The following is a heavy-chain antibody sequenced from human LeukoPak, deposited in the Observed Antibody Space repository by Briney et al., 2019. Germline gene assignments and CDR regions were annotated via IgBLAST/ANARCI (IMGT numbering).Heavy chain of an antibody. CDR2: IRSSSRTI. J-gene: IGHJ4*02. CDR3: ARSPGILGTNYFDY. D-gene: IGHD1-26*01. Sequence: GGSLRLSCAASGFTFSSYSMNWVRQAPGKGLEWISYIRSSSRTIYYADSVKGRFTISGDNSKNTLYLQMNSLRAEDTSVYYCARSPGILGTNYFDYWGQGTLVTVSS. CDR1: GFTFSSYS. V-gene: IGHV3-48*01.